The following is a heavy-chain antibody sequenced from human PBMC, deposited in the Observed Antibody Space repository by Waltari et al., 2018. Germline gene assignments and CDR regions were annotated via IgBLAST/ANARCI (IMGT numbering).Heavy chain of an antibody. D-gene: IGHD3-22*01. J-gene: IGHJ4*02. CDR1: GFTFSSYA. Sequence: EVQLLESGGGLVQPGGSLRLSCAASGFTFSSYAMSWFRQAPGKGLEGVSAISGSGGSTYYADSVKGRVTISRDNSKNTLYLQMNSLRAEDTAVYYCAKDFTMIVVVTDYWGQGTLVTVSS. V-gene: IGHV3-23*01. CDR2: ISGSGGST. CDR3: AKDFTMIVVVTDY.